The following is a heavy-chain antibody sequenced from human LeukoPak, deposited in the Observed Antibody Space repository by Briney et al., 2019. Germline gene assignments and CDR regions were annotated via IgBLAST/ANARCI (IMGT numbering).Heavy chain of an antibody. CDR3: ARDCSSSSIRESVAFDI. V-gene: IGHV1-2*04. J-gene: IGHJ3*02. CDR1: GYNFTGYY. D-gene: IGHD2-2*01. Sequence: ASVKVSCKASGYNFTGYYMHWVRQAPGQGLEWMGWINPNSGGTNYAQKFQGWVTMTRDTSISTAYMELSRLRSDDTAVYYCARDCSSSSIRESVAFDIWGQGTMVTVSS. CDR2: INPNSGGT.